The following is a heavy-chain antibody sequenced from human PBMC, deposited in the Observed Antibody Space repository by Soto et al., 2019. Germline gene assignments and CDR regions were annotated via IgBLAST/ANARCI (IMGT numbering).Heavy chain of an antibody. D-gene: IGHD6-19*01. V-gene: IGHV4-39*01. CDR1: GGSISSSSYY. J-gene: IGHJ5*02. Sequence: PSETLSLTCTVSGGSISSSSYYWGWIRQPPGKGLEWIGSIYYSGSTYYNPSLKSRVNISVDTSKNQFSLKLSSVTAADTAVYYCARQPGSAPLNWFDPWGQGTLVT. CDR3: ARQPGSAPLNWFDP. CDR2: IYYSGST.